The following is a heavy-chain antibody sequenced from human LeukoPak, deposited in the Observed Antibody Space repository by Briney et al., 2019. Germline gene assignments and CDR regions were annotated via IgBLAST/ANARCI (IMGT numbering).Heavy chain of an antibody. CDR1: GYSISSGYY. D-gene: IGHD2-2*01. J-gene: IGHJ5*02. CDR2: IYHSGST. CDR3: ARESLLGYCSSTSCYASGFDP. V-gene: IGHV4-38-2*01. Sequence: SETLSLTCAVSGYSISSGYYWGWIRQPPGKGLEWIGGIYHSGSTYYNPSLKSRVTISVDTSKNQFSLKLSSVTAADTAVYYCARESLLGYCSSTSCYASGFDPWGQGTLVTVSS.